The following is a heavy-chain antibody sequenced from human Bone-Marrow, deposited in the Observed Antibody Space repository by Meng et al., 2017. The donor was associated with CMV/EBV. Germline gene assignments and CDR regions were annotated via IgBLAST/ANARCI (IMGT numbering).Heavy chain of an antibody. CDR3: ARDFSSSWDGFQDY. J-gene: IGHJ4*02. CDR1: GFTFSSYA. V-gene: IGHV3-30*04. D-gene: IGHD6-13*01. Sequence: GESLKISCAASGFTFSSYAMHWVRQAPGKGLEWVAVISYDGSNKYYADSVKGRFTISRDNSKNTLYLQMNSPRAEDTAVYYCARDFSSSWDGFQDYWGQGTRVTVSS. CDR2: ISYDGSNK.